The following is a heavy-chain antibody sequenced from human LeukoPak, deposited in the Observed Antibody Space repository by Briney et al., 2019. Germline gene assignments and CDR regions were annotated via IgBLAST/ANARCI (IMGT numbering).Heavy chain of an antibody. Sequence: GGSLRLSCAASGFTVSSNYMSWVRQAPGKGLEWVSLIYSGGSTYYADSVKGRFTISRDNAKNSLYLQMNSLRAEDTAVYYCASPADYGDPAHGFDYWGQGTLVTVSS. D-gene: IGHD4-17*01. CDR3: ASPADYGDPAHGFDY. CDR1: GFTVSSNY. J-gene: IGHJ4*02. V-gene: IGHV3-53*01. CDR2: IYSGGST.